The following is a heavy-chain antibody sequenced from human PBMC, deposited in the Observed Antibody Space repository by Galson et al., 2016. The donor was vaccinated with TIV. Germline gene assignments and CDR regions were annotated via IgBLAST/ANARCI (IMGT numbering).Heavy chain of an antibody. CDR2: TYYRSTWYN. Sequence: CAISGDSVSSTSAAWNWIRQSPSRRLEWLGRTYYRSTWYNDYAASLKRRITINPDTSKNQFSLQLTSVTPEDAAVYYCARGAPSVFGVIMTLDYWGQGTLVTVPS. V-gene: IGHV6-1*01. CDR3: ARGAPSVFGVIMTLDY. D-gene: IGHD3-3*01. J-gene: IGHJ4*02. CDR1: GDSVSSTSAA.